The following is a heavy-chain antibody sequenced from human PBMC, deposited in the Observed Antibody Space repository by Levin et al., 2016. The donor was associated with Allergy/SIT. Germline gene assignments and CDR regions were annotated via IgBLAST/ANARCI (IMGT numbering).Heavy chain of an antibody. CDR1: GGTFSSYA. Sequence: SVKVSCKASGGTFSSYAISWVRQAPGQGLEWMGGIIPIFGTANYAQKFQGRVTITADKSTSTAYMELSSLRSEDTAVYYCAYYDSSGYSGAFDYWGQGTLVTVSS. CDR3: AYYDSSGYSGAFDY. V-gene: IGHV1-69*06. CDR2: IIPIFGTA. D-gene: IGHD3-22*01. J-gene: IGHJ4*02.